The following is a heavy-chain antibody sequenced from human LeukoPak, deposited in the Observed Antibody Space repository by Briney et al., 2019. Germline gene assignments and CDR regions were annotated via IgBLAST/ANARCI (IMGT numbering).Heavy chain of an antibody. J-gene: IGHJ4*02. CDR1: GFTVSSNY. CDR3: ARDWGSSWYDY. D-gene: IGHD6-13*01. CDR2: IYSGGST. Sequence: GGSLRLSCAASGFTVSSNYVSWVRPAPGKGLEWVSVIYSGGSTYYADSVKGRFTISRDNSKNTLYLQMNSLRAEDTAVYYCARDWGSSWYDYWGQGTLVTVSS. V-gene: IGHV3-66*01.